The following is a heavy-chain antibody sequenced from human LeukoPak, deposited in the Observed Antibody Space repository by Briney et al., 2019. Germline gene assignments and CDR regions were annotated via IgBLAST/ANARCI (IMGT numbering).Heavy chain of an antibody. V-gene: IGHV4-4*07. J-gene: IGHJ4*02. D-gene: IGHD3-10*01. CDR2: IYTSGST. CDR3: ARDVFGSGSEFGKDYFDY. Sequence: PSETLSLTCTVSGGSISSYCWSWIRQPAGKGLEWIGRIYTSGSTNYNPSLKSRVTMSVDTSKNQFSLKLSSVTAADTAVYYCARDVFGSGSEFGKDYFDYWGQGTLVTVSS. CDR1: GGSISSYC.